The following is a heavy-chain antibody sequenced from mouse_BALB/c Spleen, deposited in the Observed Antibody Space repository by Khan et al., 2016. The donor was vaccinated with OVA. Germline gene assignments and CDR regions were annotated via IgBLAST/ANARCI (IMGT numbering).Heavy chain of an antibody. J-gene: IGHJ4*01. Sequence: VKLLESGPGLVAPSQSLSITCTVSGFSLTDYGVSWIRQPPGKGLEWLGVIWGGGSTYYNSALKSRLSISKDNSKSQVFLKMSSLQTDDTAMYYCAKGVWSYYDALDYWGQGTSVTVSA. CDR2: IWGGGST. CDR3: AKGVWSYYDALDY. V-gene: IGHV2-6-5*01. CDR1: GFSLTDYG.